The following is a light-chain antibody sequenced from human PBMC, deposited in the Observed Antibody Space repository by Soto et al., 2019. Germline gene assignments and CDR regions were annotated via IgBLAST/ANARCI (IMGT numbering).Light chain of an antibody. CDR3: QHYDYLHL. Sequence: DIQMTQSPSSLSASVGDRVTIACQASQDIGNYLNWYQHKPGKAPKLVIYGASNLETGVPSRFSGGGSETDFTFTISSLQPEDIATYYSQHYDYLHLFGPGTKVDL. J-gene: IGKJ3*01. CDR1: QDIGNY. V-gene: IGKV1-33*01. CDR2: GAS.